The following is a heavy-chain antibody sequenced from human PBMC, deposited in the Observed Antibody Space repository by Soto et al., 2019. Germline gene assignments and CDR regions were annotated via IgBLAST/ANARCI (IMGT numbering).Heavy chain of an antibody. CDR3: AKGDSSGYYDAFDI. D-gene: IGHD3-22*01. Sequence: QVQLVESGGGVVQPGRSLRLSCAASGFTFSSYGMHWVRQAPGKGLEWVAVISYDGSNKYYADSVKGRFTISRDNSKNTLYLQMNSLRAEDTAVYYCAKGDSSGYYDAFDIWGQGTMVTVSS. CDR2: ISYDGSNK. J-gene: IGHJ3*02. V-gene: IGHV3-30*18. CDR1: GFTFSSYG.